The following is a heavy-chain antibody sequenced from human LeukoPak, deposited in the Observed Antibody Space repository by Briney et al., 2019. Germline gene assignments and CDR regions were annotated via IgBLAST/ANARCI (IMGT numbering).Heavy chain of an antibody. CDR3: ARSYDIVTGYYAIDY. Sequence: SETLSLTCTVSGGSISSGDYFWSWIRQPPGKGLEWIGYIYYSGSTYYNPSLKSRVTISLDTSKNQFSLKLRSVTAADTAVYYCARSYDIVTGYYAIDYWGQGALVTVST. CDR2: IYYSGST. CDR1: GGSISSGDYF. V-gene: IGHV4-30-4*01. D-gene: IGHD3-9*01. J-gene: IGHJ4*02.